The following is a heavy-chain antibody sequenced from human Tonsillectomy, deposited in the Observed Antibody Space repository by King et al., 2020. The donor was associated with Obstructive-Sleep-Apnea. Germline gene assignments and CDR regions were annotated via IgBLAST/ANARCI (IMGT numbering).Heavy chain of an antibody. CDR2: IKHDGREK. Sequence: VQLVESGGGLVQPGGSLRLSCAASGFTFSSFWVSWVRQAPGKGLEWVANIKHDGREKYFVDSVKGRFTISRDNAKNSLYLQMNSLRAEDTAVYYCARDMNIAAAVVDYWGQGTLVTVSS. CDR1: GFTFSSFW. CDR3: ARDMNIAAAVVDY. J-gene: IGHJ4*02. V-gene: IGHV3-7*03. D-gene: IGHD6-13*01.